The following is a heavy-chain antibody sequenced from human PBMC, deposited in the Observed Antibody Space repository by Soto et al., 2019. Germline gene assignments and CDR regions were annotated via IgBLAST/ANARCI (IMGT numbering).Heavy chain of an antibody. Sequence: SEPLSLTCAVSGGSFSDYFWSWIRPPPGKGLEWIGEINHSGTTNYKPSLKSRVTISLDTSKNHFSLNLTSVTAADTAVYYSVATPRAYYYGMDVWGQGPTATVSS. J-gene: IGHJ6*02. CDR2: INHSGTT. CDR3: VATPRAYYYGMDV. V-gene: IGHV4-34*01. CDR1: GGSFSDYF. D-gene: IGHD5-12*01.